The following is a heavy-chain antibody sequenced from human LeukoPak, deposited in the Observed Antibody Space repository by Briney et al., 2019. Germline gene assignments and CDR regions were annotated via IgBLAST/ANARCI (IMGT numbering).Heavy chain of an antibody. CDR2: ISDDGSNK. D-gene: IGHD1-14*01. CDR1: GFPFSSYA. J-gene: IGHJ4*02. Sequence: GGSLRLSCAASGFPFSSYAMHWVRQAPGKGLEWVAVISDDGSNKYHADSVKGRFSISRDNSKNTLYLQMNSLRAEDTAVYYCARDRSNRYFDYWGQGTLVTVSS. V-gene: IGHV3-30*04. CDR3: ARDRSNRYFDY.